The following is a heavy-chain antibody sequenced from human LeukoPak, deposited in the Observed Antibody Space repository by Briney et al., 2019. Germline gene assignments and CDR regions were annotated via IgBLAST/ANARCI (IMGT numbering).Heavy chain of an antibody. V-gene: IGHV3-48*04. Sequence: GGSLRLSCAASGFTFRSYSMNLVRQAPGKGLELVSYISSSSSTIYYADSVKGRFTISRDNAKNSLYLQMNSLRTEDTALFYCAKDTNYYDSSGYHHWYFDLWGRGTLVTVSS. J-gene: IGHJ2*01. CDR1: GFTFRSYS. CDR2: ISSSSSTI. CDR3: AKDTNYYDSSGYHHWYFDL. D-gene: IGHD3-22*01.